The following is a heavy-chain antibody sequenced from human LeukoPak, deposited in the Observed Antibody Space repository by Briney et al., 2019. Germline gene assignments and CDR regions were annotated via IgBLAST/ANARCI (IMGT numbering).Heavy chain of an antibody. V-gene: IGHV4-38-2*02. CDR1: GYSISSGYY. J-gene: IGHJ4*02. CDR2: IYHSGST. CDR3: ASGWFGELLPTFEY. D-gene: IGHD3-10*01. Sequence: PSETLSLTCTVSGYSISSGYYWGWIRQPPGKGLEWIGSIYHSGSTYYNPSLKSRVTISVDTSKNQFSLKLSSVTAADTAVYYCASGWFGELLPTFEYWGQGTLVTVSS.